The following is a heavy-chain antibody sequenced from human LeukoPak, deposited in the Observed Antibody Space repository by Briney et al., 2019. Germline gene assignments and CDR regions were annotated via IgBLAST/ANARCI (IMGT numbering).Heavy chain of an antibody. Sequence: GGSLRLSCEASGFTFSSYAMSWVRQAPGKGLEWVSAISGSGGSTYYADSVKGRFTISRDNSKDTLYLQMNSLRAEDTAVYYCAKLVGVYYFDYWGQGTLVTVSS. V-gene: IGHV3-23*01. CDR2: ISGSGGST. CDR3: AKLVGVYYFDY. CDR1: GFTFSSYA. D-gene: IGHD3-3*01. J-gene: IGHJ4*02.